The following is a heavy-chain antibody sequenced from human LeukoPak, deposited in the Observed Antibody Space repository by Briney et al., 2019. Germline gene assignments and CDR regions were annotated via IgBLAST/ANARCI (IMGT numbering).Heavy chain of an antibody. Sequence: GGSLRLSCAASGFTFSSYSMNWVRQAPGKGLEWVSYISSSSSTIYYADSVKGRFTISRDNAKNSLYLQMNSLRAEDTAVYYCARDATIYGSYYMDVWGKGTTVTVSS. CDR3: ARDATIYGSYYMDV. CDR1: GFTFSSYS. J-gene: IGHJ6*03. CDR2: ISSSSSTI. D-gene: IGHD3-3*01. V-gene: IGHV3-48*01.